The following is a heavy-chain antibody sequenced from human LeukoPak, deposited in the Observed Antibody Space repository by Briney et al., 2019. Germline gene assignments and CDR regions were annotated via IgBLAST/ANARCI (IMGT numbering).Heavy chain of an antibody. V-gene: IGHV1-46*01. D-gene: IGHD1-1*01. CDR3: AREVAGNGGTHYYCYRDL. Sequence: ASVNLSLKAAGSTFTIYYIHWGRESPGPGLGWKGIINIGGDSTSYSQKVQGRGTMARDMSTSTVYMELSSLRAEDPAVYYCAREVAGNGGTHYYCYRDLWAKGTTVRVSS. CDR1: GSTFTIYY. CDR2: INIGGDST. J-gene: IGHJ6*03.